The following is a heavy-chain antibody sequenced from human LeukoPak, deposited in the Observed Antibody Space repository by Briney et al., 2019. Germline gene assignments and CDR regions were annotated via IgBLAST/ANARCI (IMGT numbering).Heavy chain of an antibody. Sequence: GESLKISCKGSGFSINNYWIGWVRQMPGKGLEWMGIIYPADSDIRYSPSFQGQVTISADKSISTAYLQWSSLKASDTAMYYCARQEYCSGGSCYTWFDPWGQGTLVTVSS. CDR2: IYPADSDI. J-gene: IGHJ5*02. D-gene: IGHD2-15*01. V-gene: IGHV5-51*01. CDR1: GFSINNYW. CDR3: ARQEYCSGGSCYTWFDP.